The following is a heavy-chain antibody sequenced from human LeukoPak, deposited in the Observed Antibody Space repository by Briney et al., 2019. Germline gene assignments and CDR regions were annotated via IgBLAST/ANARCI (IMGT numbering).Heavy chain of an antibody. Sequence: ASVKVSCKASGYTFTGYYMHWVRQAPGQGLEWMGWINPNSGGTNYAQKFQGRVTMTRDTSISTAYMELSSLRSEDTAVYYCARGLRDYYGSEGYYYGMDVWGQGTTVTVSS. J-gene: IGHJ6*02. CDR2: INPNSGGT. D-gene: IGHD3-10*01. V-gene: IGHV1-2*02. CDR1: GYTFTGYY. CDR3: ARGLRDYYGSEGYYYGMDV.